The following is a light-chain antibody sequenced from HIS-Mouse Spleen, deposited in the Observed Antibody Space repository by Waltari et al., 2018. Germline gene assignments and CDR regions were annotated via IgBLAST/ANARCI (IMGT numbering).Light chain of an antibody. CDR1: SRDVGGSTY. CDR3: SSYTSSSTYV. V-gene: IGLV2-14*03. Sequence: QSALTQPASVSGSPGQSITISCTGPSRDVGGSTYVSWYHQHPGKAPKLMIYDASNRPSGVSNRFSGSKSGNTASLTISGLQAEDEADYYCSSYTSSSTYVFGTGTKVTVL. J-gene: IGLJ1*01. CDR2: DAS.